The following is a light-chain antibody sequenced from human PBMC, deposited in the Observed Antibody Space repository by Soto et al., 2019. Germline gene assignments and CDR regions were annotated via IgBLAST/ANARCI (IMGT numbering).Light chain of an antibody. CDR1: QSISSY. CDR3: QQSYSTPLT. V-gene: IGKV1-39*01. CDR2: AAS. Sequence: DIQRTQYPSSLSASVGDRVTTTGRASQSISSYLNWYQQKPGKAAKPLIYAASSLQSGFPSRFSGSGSGTDFTPTISSLQPEDFATYYCQQSYSTPLTFGGWTRLRS. J-gene: IGKJ4*02.